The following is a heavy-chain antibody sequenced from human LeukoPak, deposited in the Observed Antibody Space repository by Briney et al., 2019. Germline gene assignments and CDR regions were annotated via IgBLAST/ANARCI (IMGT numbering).Heavy chain of an antibody. CDR1: GFPFIEYS. D-gene: IGHD1-1*01. CDR2: IGIDSGNT. Sequence: GGSLRLSCTASGFPFIEYSMNWVRQAPGKGLEWISYIGIDSGNTKYADSVRGRFTISTDKAKNSLYLQMNSLRVEDTAVYYCARDHNYAFDNWGQGTLVSAAS. CDR3: ARDHNYAFDN. V-gene: IGHV3-48*01. J-gene: IGHJ4*02.